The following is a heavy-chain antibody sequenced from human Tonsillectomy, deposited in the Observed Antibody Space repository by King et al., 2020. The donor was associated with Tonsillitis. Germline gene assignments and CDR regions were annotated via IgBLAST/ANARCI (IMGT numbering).Heavy chain of an antibody. J-gene: IGHJ4*02. CDR1: GFSLSNARMG. V-gene: IGHV2-26*01. CDR3: ARIQGEMATIFIDY. D-gene: IGHD5-24*01. CDR2: IFSNDEK. Sequence: VTLQESGPVLVKPTETLTLTCTVSGFSLSNARMGVSWIRQPPGKALEWLAHIFSNDEKSYSTSLKSRLTISKDTSKSQVVLTMTNMDPVDTATSYCARIQGEMATIFIDYWGQGTLVTVSS.